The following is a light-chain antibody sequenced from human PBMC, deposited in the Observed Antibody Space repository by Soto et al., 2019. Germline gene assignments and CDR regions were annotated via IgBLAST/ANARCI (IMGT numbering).Light chain of an antibody. J-gene: IGKJ4*01. CDR1: QGISNY. Sequence: DIQMTQSPSSLSASVGDRVTITCRASQGISNYLAWYQQIPGKVPKLLISAASTWQSGVPSRFSGSGSGTDFTLTISSLQPEDVATYYCQKYTNFPAFGGGTKVEIK. CDR3: QKYTNFPA. CDR2: AAS. V-gene: IGKV1-27*01.